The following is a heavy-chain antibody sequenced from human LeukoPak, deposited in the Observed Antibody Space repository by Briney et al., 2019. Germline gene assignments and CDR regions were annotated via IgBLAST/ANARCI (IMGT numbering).Heavy chain of an antibody. CDR3: ARDFVRREYYFDY. J-gene: IGHJ4*02. V-gene: IGHV3-11*04. CDR1: GFSFSDFY. CDR2: ISDSGTTI. D-gene: IGHD3-10*01. Sequence: PGGSLRLSCTASGFSFSDFYMTWIRQAPGKGLEWVSYISDSGTTIIYADSVKGRFTISRDNAKNSLYLQMNSLRAEDTAVYYCARDFVRREYYFDYWGQGTLVTVSS.